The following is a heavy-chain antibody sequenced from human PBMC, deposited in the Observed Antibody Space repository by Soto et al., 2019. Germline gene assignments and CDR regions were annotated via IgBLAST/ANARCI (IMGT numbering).Heavy chain of an antibody. CDR3: ARVRVDYYYGMDV. J-gene: IGHJ6*02. CDR1: GYTFTGYY. D-gene: IGHD2-15*01. Sequence: SVKVSCKASGYTFTGYYMHWVRQAPGQGLEWMGWINPNSGGTNYAQKFQGRVTMTRDTSISTAYMELSRLRSDDTAVYYCARVRVDYYYGMDVWGQGTTVTVSS. V-gene: IGHV1-2*02. CDR2: INPNSGGT.